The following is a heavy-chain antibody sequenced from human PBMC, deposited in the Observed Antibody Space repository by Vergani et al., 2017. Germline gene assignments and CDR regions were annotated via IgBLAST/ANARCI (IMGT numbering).Heavy chain of an antibody. CDR1: GYTFTNYG. V-gene: IGHV1-18*01. CDR2: ISAYNGNT. Sequence: QVQLVQSGAEVKKPGASVKVSCKASGYTFTNYGISWVRQAPGQGLEWMGWISAYNGNTNYAQKLQGRVTMTTDTSTSTAYMELRSLRSDDTAVYYCARDGTGTRIWFGETGRGAFDYWGQGTLVTVSS. CDR3: ARDGTGTRIWFGETGRGAFDY. D-gene: IGHD3-10*01. J-gene: IGHJ4*02.